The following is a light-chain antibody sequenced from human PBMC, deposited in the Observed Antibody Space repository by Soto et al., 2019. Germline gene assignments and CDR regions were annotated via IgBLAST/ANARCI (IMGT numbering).Light chain of an antibody. CDR2: GSS. V-gene: IGKV3-15*01. CDR1: QSVSTN. Sequence: IVLTHSPAPLSVSPGERATLSCRASQSVSTNLAWYQQKLGQAPRVLIYGSSSRATGVPARFSGSGSGTEFTLTISSLQSEDSGIYYCLQDNDWPLSTFGQGTRLEIK. J-gene: IGKJ5*01. CDR3: LQDNDWPLST.